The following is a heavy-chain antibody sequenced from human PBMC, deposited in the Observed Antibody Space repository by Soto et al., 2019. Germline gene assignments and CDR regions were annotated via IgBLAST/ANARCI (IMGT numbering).Heavy chain of an antibody. CDR3: ARVLAKRGELFTYYYGMDV. CDR1: GFTFSSYS. CDR2: ISSSSSYI. J-gene: IGHJ6*02. V-gene: IGHV3-21*01. D-gene: IGHD3-10*01. Sequence: NPGGSLRLSCAASGFTFSSYSMNWVRQAPGKGLEWVSSISSSSSYIYYADSVKGRFTISRDNAKNSLYLQMNSLRAEDTAVYYCARVLAKRGELFTYYYGMDVWGQGTTVTVSS.